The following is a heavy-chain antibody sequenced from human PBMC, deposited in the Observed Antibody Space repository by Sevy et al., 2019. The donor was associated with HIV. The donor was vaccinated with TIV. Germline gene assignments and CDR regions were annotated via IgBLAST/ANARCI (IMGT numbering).Heavy chain of an antibody. D-gene: IGHD3-22*01. V-gene: IGHV3-23*01. CDR2: ISGSGTRT. J-gene: IGHJ6*03. CDR3: AKGGGGHYDPDEIGYYFYYYNMDV. Sequence: GGSLRLSCAVSGFSFDSYGMTWVRQAPGKGLEWVSGISGSGTRTYYADSVKGRFSISRDNSKNRLYLQMNSLRSEDTAIYYCAKGGGGHYDPDEIGYYFYYYNMDVWGNGTTVTVS. CDR1: GFSFDSYG.